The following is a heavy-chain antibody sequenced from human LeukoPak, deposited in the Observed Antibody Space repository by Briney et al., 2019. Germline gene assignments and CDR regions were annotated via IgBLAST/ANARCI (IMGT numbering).Heavy chain of an antibody. CDR2: MQSTGNS. D-gene: IGHD5-18*01. V-gene: IGHV4-59*01. J-gene: IGHJ4*02. CDR3: ARDKRHSYGRYFDH. Sequence: SETVSLTCSVSGDSISTYHWNWIRKPPGKGLEWIGYMQSTGNSKYNPSLRSRVTMFADTSKNQVALILSSVTAADTAVYYCARDKRHSYGRYFDHWGKGALVTGSS. CDR1: GDSISTYH.